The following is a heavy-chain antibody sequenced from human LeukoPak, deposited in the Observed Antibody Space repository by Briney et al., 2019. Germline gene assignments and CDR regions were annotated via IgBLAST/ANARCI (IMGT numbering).Heavy chain of an antibody. CDR3: ARDSLPMAVTGPFDH. CDR1: GFTFSSYG. D-gene: IGHD6-19*01. J-gene: IGHJ4*02. Sequence: GGSLRLSCAASGFTFSSYGMHWVRQAPGKGLEWVTSIWFDGSNIHYADSVKGRVTISRDNSKSALYLQMNSLRAEDTAIYYCARDSLPMAVTGPFDHWGQGALVTVSS. V-gene: IGHV3-33*08. CDR2: IWFDGSNI.